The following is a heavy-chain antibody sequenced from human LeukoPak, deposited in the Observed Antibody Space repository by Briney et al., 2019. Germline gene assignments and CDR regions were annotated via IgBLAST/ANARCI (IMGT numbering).Heavy chain of an antibody. Sequence: ASVKVSCKASGYTFTGYYMHWVRQAPGQGLEWMGWINPNSGGTNYAQKCQGRVTMTRDTSISTAYMELSRLRSDDTAVYYCARGPDIVVVPAAMGFDYWGQGTLVTVSS. V-gene: IGHV1-2*02. CDR3: ARGPDIVVVPAAMGFDY. D-gene: IGHD2-2*01. CDR1: GYTFTGYY. CDR2: INPNSGGT. J-gene: IGHJ4*02.